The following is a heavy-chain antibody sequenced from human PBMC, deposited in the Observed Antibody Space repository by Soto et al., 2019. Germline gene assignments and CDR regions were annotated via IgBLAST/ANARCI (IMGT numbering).Heavy chain of an antibody. J-gene: IGHJ4*02. CDR2: INAGNGNT. V-gene: IGHV1-3*05. D-gene: IGHD2-8*02. CDR1: GYTFTSYG. CDR3: ARGDWWLFDY. Sequence: QVQLVQSGAEEKKPGASVKVSCKASGYTFTSYGIHWVRQAPGQRLEWMGWINAGNGNTKYSQKFQGRVTITRDTSASTAYMELSSLKSEDTAVDYCARGDWWLFDYWGQGTLVTVSS.